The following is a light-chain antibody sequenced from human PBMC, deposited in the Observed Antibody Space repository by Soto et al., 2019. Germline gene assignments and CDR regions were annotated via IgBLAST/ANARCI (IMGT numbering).Light chain of an antibody. CDR1: SSDLGAGYD. CDR2: DND. CDR3: QSYDSSLRAWV. Sequence: QAVVTQPPSVSGAPGQRVTISCTGSSSDLGAGYDVHWYQQLPGTAPKLLIFDNDNRPSGVPDRFSGSKSGTSASLAIIGLQAEDEADYYCQSYDSSLRAWVFGGGTKLTVL. V-gene: IGLV1-40*01. J-gene: IGLJ3*02.